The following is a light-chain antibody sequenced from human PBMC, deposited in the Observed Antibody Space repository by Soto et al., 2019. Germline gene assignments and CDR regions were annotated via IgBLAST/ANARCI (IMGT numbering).Light chain of an antibody. Sequence: QSVLTQPPSVSAAPRQRVTISCSGSGPNIANAAVNWYQELPGRAPRLLIYHNDLLPSGVSDRFSGSKSGTTASLAISGLQSEDEADYYCAAWDDSLNAVVFGGGTKLTVL. J-gene: IGLJ2*01. CDR2: HND. CDR3: AAWDDSLNAVV. CDR1: GPNIANAA. V-gene: IGLV1-36*01.